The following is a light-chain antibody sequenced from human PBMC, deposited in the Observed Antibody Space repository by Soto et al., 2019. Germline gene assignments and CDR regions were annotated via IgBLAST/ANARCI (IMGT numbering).Light chain of an antibody. CDR2: GAS. V-gene: IGKV3-20*01. CDR1: QSVSDSF. J-gene: IGKJ4*01. Sequence: EIVFTQSPGTLSLSPGERATLSCRASQSVSDSFIAWYQQRPGQAPRLLIYGASQRATGIPDRFRGSGSGTHFSLXINRLEPEDFAVYYCQHYNAFGGGTKVDIK. CDR3: QHYNA.